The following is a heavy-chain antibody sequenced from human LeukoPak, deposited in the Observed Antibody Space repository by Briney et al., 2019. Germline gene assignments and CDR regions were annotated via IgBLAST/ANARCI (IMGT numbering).Heavy chain of an antibody. CDR2: VNNDGTGT. D-gene: IGHD1-26*01. V-gene: IGHV3-74*01. CDR1: GFTFSRYW. Sequence: GGSLRLSCAVSGFTFSRYWIHWVRQAPGKGLVWVSYVNNDGTGTSYADSVKARFTMSRDNAKNTLYLQMNSLRAEDTAVYYCARGGIGGATPDYWGQGALVTVSS. CDR3: ARGGIGGATPDY. J-gene: IGHJ4*02.